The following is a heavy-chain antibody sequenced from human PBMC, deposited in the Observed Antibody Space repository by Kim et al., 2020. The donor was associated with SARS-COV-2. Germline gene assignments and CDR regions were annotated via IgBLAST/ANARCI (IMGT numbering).Heavy chain of an antibody. Sequence: ASVKVSSKASGYTFTSYAMNWVRQAPGQGLEWMGWINTNTGNPTYAQGFTGRFVFSLDTSVSTAYLQISSLKAEDTAVYYCARDWERITMVRGAPNAFDIWGQGTMVTVSS. J-gene: IGHJ3*02. CDR2: INTNTGNP. D-gene: IGHD3-10*01. V-gene: IGHV7-4-1*02. CDR1: GYTFTSYA. CDR3: ARDWERITMVRGAPNAFDI.